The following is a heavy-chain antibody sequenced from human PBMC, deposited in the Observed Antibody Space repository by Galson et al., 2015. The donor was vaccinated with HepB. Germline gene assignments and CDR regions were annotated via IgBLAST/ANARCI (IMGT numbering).Heavy chain of an antibody. Sequence: SLRLSCAASGFTFSSYAMSWVRQTPGKGLEWVSAISGSGGSTYYADSVKGRFTISRDNSKNTLYLQMNSLRAEDTAVYYCARRIVVVPAAIRVYYFDYWGQGTLVTVSS. CDR1: GFTFSSYA. V-gene: IGHV3-23*01. CDR2: ISGSGGST. J-gene: IGHJ4*02. CDR3: ARRIVVVPAAIRVYYFDY. D-gene: IGHD2-2*02.